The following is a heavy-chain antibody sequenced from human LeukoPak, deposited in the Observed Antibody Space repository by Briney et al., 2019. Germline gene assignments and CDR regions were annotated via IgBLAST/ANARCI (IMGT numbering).Heavy chain of an antibody. V-gene: IGHV1-8*01. D-gene: IGHD4-17*01. CDR1: GYTFTSYD. CDR2: MNPNSGNT. J-gene: IGHJ6*02. CDR3: ARGPTTVTIKFYYYYGMDV. Sequence: ASVKVSCKASGYTFTSYDIHWVRQATGQGLEWMGWMNPNSGNTGYAQKFQGRVTMTRNTSISTAYMELSSLRSEDTAVYYCARGPTTVTIKFYYYYGMDVWGQGTTVTVPS.